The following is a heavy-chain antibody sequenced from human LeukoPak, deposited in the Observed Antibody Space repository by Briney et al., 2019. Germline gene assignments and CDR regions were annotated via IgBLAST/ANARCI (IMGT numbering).Heavy chain of an antibody. J-gene: IGHJ4*02. D-gene: IGHD1-26*01. CDR1: GYTLTELS. V-gene: IGHV1-24*01. CDR3: ATPSLGIVGATNHYFDY. CDR2: FDPEDGET. Sequence: ASVTVSCKVSGYTLTELSMHWVRQAPGKGLEWMGGFDPEDGETIYAQKFQGRVTMTEDTSTDTAYMELSSLRSEDTAVYYCATPSLGIVGATNHYFDYWGQGTLVTVSS.